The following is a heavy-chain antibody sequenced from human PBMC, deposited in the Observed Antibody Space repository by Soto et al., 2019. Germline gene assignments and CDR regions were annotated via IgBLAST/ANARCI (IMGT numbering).Heavy chain of an antibody. V-gene: IGHV3-72*01. CDR3: VRWDSGSPDY. CDR2: TKNKANRYTT. J-gene: IGHJ4*02. CDR1: GFTLSDHY. Sequence: EVQLVESGGGLVQPGGSLRLSCAASGFTLSDHYMDWVRQAPGKGLEWVGRTKNKANRYTTEYAASVKGRFTISRDDSENSVYLQMNSLKTEDTAVYYWVRWDSGSPDYWGQGTLVTVSS. D-gene: IGHD1-26*01.